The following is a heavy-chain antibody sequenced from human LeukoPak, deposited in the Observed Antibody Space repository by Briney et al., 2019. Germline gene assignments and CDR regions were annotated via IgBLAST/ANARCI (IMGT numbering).Heavy chain of an antibody. CDR3: AKDLTMIPRDV. CDR1: GFAFSRDA. D-gene: IGHD3-22*01. V-gene: IGHV3-23*01. Sequence: PGGSLRLSCAASGFAFSRDALSWVRQAPGEGLEWVSAISASGARTFYAHSVKGRFTISRDNSKNTLYLQMNSLRAEHTALYYCAKDLTMIPRDVWGKGTTVSASS. CDR2: ISASGART. J-gene: IGHJ6*04.